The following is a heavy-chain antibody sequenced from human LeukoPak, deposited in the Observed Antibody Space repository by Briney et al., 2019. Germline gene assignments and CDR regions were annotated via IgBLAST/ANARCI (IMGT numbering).Heavy chain of an antibody. V-gene: IGHV3-23*01. CDR2: ISGSGGST. CDR3: AKDRGQWLDPGWFDP. CDR1: GFTFSSYA. Sequence: GGSLRLSCAASGFTFSSYAMSWVRQAPGKGLEWVSAISGSGGSTYYADSVKGRFTISRDNSKNTLYLQMNSLRAEDTAVYYCAKDRGQWLDPGWFDPWGQGTLVIVSS. D-gene: IGHD6-19*01. J-gene: IGHJ5*02.